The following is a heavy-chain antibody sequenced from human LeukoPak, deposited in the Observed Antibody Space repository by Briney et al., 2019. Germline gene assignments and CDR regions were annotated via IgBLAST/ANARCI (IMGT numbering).Heavy chain of an antibody. D-gene: IGHD6-13*01. CDR2: ISGSGGST. CDR3: AKGQDSSSWYGVYFDY. Sequence: GGSLRLSCAASGFTFSSYAMSWVRQAPGKGLEWVSAISGSGGSTYYADSVKGWFTISRDNSKNTLYLRMNSLRAEDTAVYYCAKGQDSSSWYGVYFDYWGQGTLVTVSS. J-gene: IGHJ4*02. CDR1: GFTFSSYA. V-gene: IGHV3-23*01.